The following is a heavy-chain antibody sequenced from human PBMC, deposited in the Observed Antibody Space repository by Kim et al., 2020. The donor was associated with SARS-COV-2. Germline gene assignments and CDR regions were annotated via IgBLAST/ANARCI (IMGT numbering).Heavy chain of an antibody. CDR1: GGSISSSNW. Sequence: SETLSLTCAVSGGSISSSNWWSWVRQPPGKGLEWIGEIYHSGSTNYNPSLKSRVTISVDKSKNQFSLKLSSVTAADTAVYYCARDEKGEQWLVREWGDYYYGIDVWGQGTTVNVSS. J-gene: IGHJ6*02. CDR2: IYHSGST. D-gene: IGHD6-19*01. CDR3: ARDEKGEQWLVREWGDYYYGIDV. V-gene: IGHV4-4*02.